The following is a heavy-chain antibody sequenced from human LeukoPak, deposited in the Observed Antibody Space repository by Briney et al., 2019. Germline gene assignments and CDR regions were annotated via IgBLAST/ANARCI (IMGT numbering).Heavy chain of an antibody. Sequence: GGSLRLSCAASGFTFSEYYMTWIRQAPGKGLEWVSYISGVYDNIFYGDSVKGRFTISRDNAKKSVYLQMNSLRAEDTAVYYCARGGAHGMDVWGQGTTVTVSS. CDR1: GFTFSEYY. CDR2: ISGVYDNI. V-gene: IGHV3-11*01. D-gene: IGHD1-26*01. J-gene: IGHJ6*02. CDR3: ARGGAHGMDV.